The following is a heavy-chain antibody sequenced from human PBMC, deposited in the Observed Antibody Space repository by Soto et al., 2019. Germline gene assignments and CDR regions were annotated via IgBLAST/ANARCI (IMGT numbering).Heavy chain of an antibody. CDR2: IYYSGST. J-gene: IGHJ4*02. V-gene: IGHV4-31*03. D-gene: IGHD3-9*01. CDR1: GGSISSGGYY. Sequence: SETLSLTCTVSGGSISSGGYYWSWIRQHPGKGLEWIGYIYYSGSTYYNPSLKSRVTISVDTSKNQFSLKLSSVTAADTAVYCCARETEGPVYYDILTGYYTWVFFDYWGQGTLVTVSS. CDR3: ARETEGPVYYDILTGYYTWVFFDY.